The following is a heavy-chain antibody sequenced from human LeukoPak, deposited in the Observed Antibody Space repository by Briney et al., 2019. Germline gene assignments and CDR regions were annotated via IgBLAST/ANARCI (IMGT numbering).Heavy chain of an antibody. J-gene: IGHJ6*03. CDR2: ISSSGSTI. V-gene: IGHV3-11*01. D-gene: IGHD3-22*01. CDR3: ARDETHDSSGYYLPSGYYYYMDV. CDR1: GFTFSDYY. Sequence: GGSLRLSCAASGFTFSDYYMSWIRQAPGKGLEWVSYISSSGSTIYYADSVNGRFTISRDNAKNSLYLQMNSLRAEDTAVYYCARDETHDSSGYYLPSGYYYYMDVWGKGTTVTVSS.